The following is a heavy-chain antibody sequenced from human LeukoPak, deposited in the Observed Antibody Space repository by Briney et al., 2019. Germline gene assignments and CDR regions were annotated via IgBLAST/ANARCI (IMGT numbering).Heavy chain of an antibody. CDR3: ARGAKGTFGGVIVRAFDI. CDR2: MNPNSGNT. V-gene: IGHV1-8*01. Sequence: ASVKVSCKASGYTFTSYDINWVRQATGQGLEWMGWMNPNSGNTGYAQKFQGRVTMTRNTSISTACMELSSLRSEDTAVYYCARGAKGTFGGVIVRAFDIWGQGTMVTVSS. J-gene: IGHJ3*02. D-gene: IGHD3-16*02. CDR1: GYTFTSYD.